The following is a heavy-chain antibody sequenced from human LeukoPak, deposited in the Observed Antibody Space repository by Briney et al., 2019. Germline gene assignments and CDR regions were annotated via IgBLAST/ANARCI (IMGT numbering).Heavy chain of an antibody. Sequence: ASVKVSCKASGGTFSSYAISWVRQAPGQGLEWVGRIIPILGIANYAQKFQGRVTITADKSTSTAYMELSSLRSEDTAVYYCARETTVVTFDYWGQGTLVTVSS. J-gene: IGHJ4*02. CDR2: IIPILGIA. V-gene: IGHV1-69*04. CDR1: GGTFSSYA. CDR3: ARETTVVTFDY. D-gene: IGHD4-23*01.